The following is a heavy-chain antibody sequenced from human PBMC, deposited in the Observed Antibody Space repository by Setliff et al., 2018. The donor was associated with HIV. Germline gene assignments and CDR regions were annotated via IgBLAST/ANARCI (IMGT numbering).Heavy chain of an antibody. CDR1: GYNFDFHY. J-gene: IGHJ4*02. CDR3: ASHAKTVDTGLFDY. D-gene: IGHD3-9*01. V-gene: IGHV1-46*02. CDR2: INHTAGST. Sequence: SVKVSCKSSGYNFDFHYVHWVRQAPGQGFEWLGVINHTAGSTTLEQKFQGRLTLTRDASTETVYMELTSLRSGDTAVYYCASHAKTVDTGLFDYWGQGTQVTVSS.